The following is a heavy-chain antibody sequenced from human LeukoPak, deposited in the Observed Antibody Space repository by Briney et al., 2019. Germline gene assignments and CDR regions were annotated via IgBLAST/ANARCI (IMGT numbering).Heavy chain of an antibody. J-gene: IGHJ4*02. CDR2: ISSSGRTT. CDR3: ARGPRDPTEFCSGSRCAPTYEF. D-gene: IGHD2-15*01. Sequence: PGGSLRLSCVVSGFTFNIYEMNWVRQAPGKGLEWVSYISSSGRTTYYADSVKGRFTISRDNAKNSLYLQMNSLRVDDTAVYYCARGPRDPTEFCSGSRCAPTYEFWGQGTLVTVSS. V-gene: IGHV3-48*03. CDR1: GFTFNIYE.